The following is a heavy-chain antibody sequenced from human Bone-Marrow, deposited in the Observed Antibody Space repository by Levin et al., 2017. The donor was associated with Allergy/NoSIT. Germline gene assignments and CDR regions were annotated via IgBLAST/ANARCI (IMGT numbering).Heavy chain of an antibody. CDR1: GFTFSTYT. D-gene: IGHD3-10*01. Sequence: GESLKISCAASGFTFSTYTMNWVRQAPGKGLEWVSSISSAGNYIYQADSVQGRFTISRDNAKNSLYLLMDSLRAEDTAVYFCARDRSGSRFFDYWGQGTLVTVSS. CDR3: ARDRSGSRFFDY. CDR2: ISSAGNYI. V-gene: IGHV3-21*01. J-gene: IGHJ4*02.